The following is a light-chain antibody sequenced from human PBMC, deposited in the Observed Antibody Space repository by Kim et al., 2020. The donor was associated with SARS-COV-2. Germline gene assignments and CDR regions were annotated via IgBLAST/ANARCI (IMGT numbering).Light chain of an antibody. CDR3: QAWDSSTAVV. CDR1: ELGHKC. V-gene: IGLV3-1*01. CDR2: QDS. Sequence: VSPGQTASITGCGDELGHKCTSWYKQKPGQSPVLVMYQDSKRPSGSPERFSGSNSGNTATLTISGTQAMDEADYYCQAWDSSTAVVFGGGTQLTVL. J-gene: IGLJ2*01.